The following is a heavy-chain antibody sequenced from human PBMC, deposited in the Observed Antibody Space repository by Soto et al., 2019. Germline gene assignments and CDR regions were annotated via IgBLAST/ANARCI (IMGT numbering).Heavy chain of an antibody. J-gene: IGHJ5*02. CDR3: ARNESDKGWFDL. V-gene: IGHV4-31*03. CDR2: IDYSGST. D-gene: IGHD2-21*02. Sequence: SSETLSLTCTVSGGFLNRGNDYWREYWSWIRQHPGKGLEWIGNIDYSGSTDYNPSLKSRVTISVDTSKNQFSLTLRSVTAADTAVYYCARNESDKGWFDLWGQGILVT. CDR1: GGFLNRGNDYWREY.